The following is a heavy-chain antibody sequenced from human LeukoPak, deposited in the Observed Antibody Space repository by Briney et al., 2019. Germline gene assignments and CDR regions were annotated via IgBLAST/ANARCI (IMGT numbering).Heavy chain of an antibody. V-gene: IGHV3-30*02. CDR1: GFTFSSYG. CDR2: IRHDGSDE. D-gene: IGHD3-10*01. J-gene: IGHJ4*02. CDR3: ARLATYYYGSGSYYYFDY. Sequence: PGGSLRLSCAASGFTFSSYGMHWVRQAPGKGLEWVAFIRHDGSDENYADSVKGRFTISRDNSKNTLYLQMNSLRAEDTAVYYCARLATYYYGSGSYYYFDYWGQGTLVTVSS.